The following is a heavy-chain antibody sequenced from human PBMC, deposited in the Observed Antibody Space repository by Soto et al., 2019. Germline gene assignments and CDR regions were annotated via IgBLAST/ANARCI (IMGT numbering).Heavy chain of an antibody. Sequence: PGASVKVSCKASGGTFSSYAISWVRQAPGQGLEWMGGIIPIFGTANYAQKFQGRVTITADESTSTAYMELSSLRSEDTAVYYCARSRTFAFDIWGQGTMVTVSS. CDR2: IIPIFGTA. CDR3: ARSRTFAFDI. J-gene: IGHJ3*02. V-gene: IGHV1-69*13. CDR1: GGTFSSYA. D-gene: IGHD3-16*01.